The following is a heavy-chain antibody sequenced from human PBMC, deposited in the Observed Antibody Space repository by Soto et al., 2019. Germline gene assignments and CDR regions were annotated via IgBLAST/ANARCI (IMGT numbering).Heavy chain of an antibody. Sequence: ASVKVSCKASGYTFTSYYMHWVRQAPGQGLEWMGIINPSGGSTSYAQKFQGRVTMTRDTSTSTVYMELSRLRSDDTAVYYCARVLMTTVSQTWFDPWGQGTLVTVSS. J-gene: IGHJ5*02. D-gene: IGHD4-17*01. CDR1: GYTFTSYY. CDR3: ARVLMTTVSQTWFDP. V-gene: IGHV1-46*01. CDR2: INPSGGST.